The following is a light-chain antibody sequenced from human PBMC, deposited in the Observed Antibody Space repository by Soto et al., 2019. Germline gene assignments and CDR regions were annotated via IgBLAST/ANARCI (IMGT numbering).Light chain of an antibody. Sequence: QSALTQPASVSGSPGQSISISCTGTSSDIGGYNHVSWYQQHPGKAPKLMIYDVSNRPSGVSNRFSGSKSGNTASLTISGLQAEDEADYYCSSWTTSCPPLYVFVTGTKVTV. CDR3: SSWTTSCPPLYV. V-gene: IGLV2-14*03. J-gene: IGLJ1*01. CDR1: SSDIGGYNH. CDR2: DVS.